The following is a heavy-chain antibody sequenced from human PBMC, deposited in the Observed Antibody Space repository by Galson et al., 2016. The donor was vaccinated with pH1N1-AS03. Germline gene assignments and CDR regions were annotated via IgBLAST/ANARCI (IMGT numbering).Heavy chain of an antibody. CDR2: ISSSSSYI. D-gene: IGHD1-1*01. Sequence: SLRLSCAVSGFTFSGYSMNWVRQAPGKGLEWVSSISSSSSYIYYADSVKGRFTVSRDNARNSLYLHISSLRAEDTAVYYCARPNDNYYYYSGMNVWGQGTTVTVYS. CDR1: GFTFSGYS. CDR3: ARPNDNYYYYSGMNV. V-gene: IGHV3-21*01. J-gene: IGHJ6*02.